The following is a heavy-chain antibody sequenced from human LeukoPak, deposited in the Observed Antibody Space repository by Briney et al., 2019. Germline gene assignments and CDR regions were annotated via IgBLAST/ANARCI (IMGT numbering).Heavy chain of an antibody. CDR1: GGSFSGYY. D-gene: IGHD5-12*01. CDR2: INHSGST. J-gene: IGHJ4*02. CDR3: AGGGDSGYDYTRGTYFDY. Sequence: SETLSLTCAVYGGSFSGYYWSWIRQPPGKGLEWIGEINHSGSTNYNPSLKSRVTISVDTSKNQFSLKLSSVTAADTAVYYCAGGGDSGYDYTRGTYFDYWGQGTLVTVSS. V-gene: IGHV4-34*01.